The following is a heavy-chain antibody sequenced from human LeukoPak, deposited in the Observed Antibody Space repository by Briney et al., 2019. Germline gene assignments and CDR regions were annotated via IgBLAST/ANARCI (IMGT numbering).Heavy chain of an antibody. V-gene: IGHV3-9*01. CDR3: AKEGLVGALDY. D-gene: IGHD1-26*01. Sequence: GVSLKLSCAASRFTFDDYAMHWVRKAPGRRLEWVSGISWNSGSIGYADSVKGRFTISRDNAKNSLYLQMNSLRAEDTALYYCAKEGLVGALDYWGQGTLVTVSS. J-gene: IGHJ4*02. CDR1: RFTFDDYA. CDR2: ISWNSGSI.